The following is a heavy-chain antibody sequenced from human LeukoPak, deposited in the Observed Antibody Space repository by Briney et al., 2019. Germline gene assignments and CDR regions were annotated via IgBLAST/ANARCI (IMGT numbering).Heavy chain of an antibody. Sequence: GASVKVSCKASGYTCTSYGISWVRQAPPQGLERMGWISAYNGNTNYAQKLQSRVTMTTDTSTSTAYMEQRSLRSDDTAVYYCARGHFVATFDYWGQGTLVTVSS. V-gene: IGHV1-18*01. CDR1: GYTCTSYG. J-gene: IGHJ4*02. CDR2: ISAYNGNT. CDR3: ARGHFVATFDY. D-gene: IGHD5-12*01.